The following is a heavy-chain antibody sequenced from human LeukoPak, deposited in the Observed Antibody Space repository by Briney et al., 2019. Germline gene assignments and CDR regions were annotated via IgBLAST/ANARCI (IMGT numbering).Heavy chain of an antibody. Sequence: GGSLRLSCVGSGFTITNYWMHWVRQAPGKGLVWVSHINGDGSWTTYADSVKGRFTISKDNAKNTVYLQMNNLRAEDTAVYYCVSFYETYWGRGTLVTVSS. V-gene: IGHV3-74*01. D-gene: IGHD2-2*01. J-gene: IGHJ4*02. CDR1: GFTITNYW. CDR2: INGDGSWT. CDR3: VSFYETY.